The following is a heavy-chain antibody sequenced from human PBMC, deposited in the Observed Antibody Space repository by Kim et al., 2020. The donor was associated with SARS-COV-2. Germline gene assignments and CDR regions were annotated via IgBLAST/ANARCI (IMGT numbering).Heavy chain of an antibody. D-gene: IGHD1-7*01. CDR3: AREGGVTGTRNNWFDP. J-gene: IGHJ5*02. V-gene: IGHV1-46*01. Sequence: KFKGGVTMTRDTSTSTVYMGLSSLRSEDTAVYYCAREGGVTGTRNNWFDPWGQGTLVTVSS.